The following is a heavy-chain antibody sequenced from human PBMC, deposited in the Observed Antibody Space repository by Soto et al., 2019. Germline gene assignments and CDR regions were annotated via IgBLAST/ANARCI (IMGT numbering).Heavy chain of an antibody. CDR3: ARDIAYDIDY. Sequence: QVQLVQSGAEVQKPGASVKVSCKASGYIFNNYGISWVRQAPGQGLEWMGWIYSKEGKINFAQKFQGRVTLTTDTSTSTAYIELRSPRFDDSAVYFCARDIAYDIDYWGQGTLVTVSS. CDR1: GYIFNNYG. D-gene: IGHD5-12*01. V-gene: IGHV1-18*01. CDR2: IYSKEGKI. J-gene: IGHJ4*02.